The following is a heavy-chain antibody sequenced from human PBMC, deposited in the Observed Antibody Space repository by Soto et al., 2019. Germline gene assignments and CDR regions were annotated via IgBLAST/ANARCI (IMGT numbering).Heavy chain of an antibody. Sequence: SVKVSCKASGGTFSSYAISWVRQAPGQGLEWMGGIIPIFCTANYAQKFQGRVTMTADKSTNTAYMELSSLRSEDTAVYYCATDLSMKETTVTTRNGLWFDPWGQGTLVTVSS. CDR1: GGTFSSYA. CDR3: ATDLSMKETTVTTRNGLWFDP. CDR2: IIPIFCTA. J-gene: IGHJ5*02. D-gene: IGHD4-17*01. V-gene: IGHV1-69*06.